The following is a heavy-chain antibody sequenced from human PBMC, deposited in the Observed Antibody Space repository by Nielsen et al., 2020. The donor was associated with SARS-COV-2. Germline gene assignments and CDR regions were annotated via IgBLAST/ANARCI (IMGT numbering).Heavy chain of an antibody. Sequence: GESLKISCAASGFTFNSYTMNWIRQAPGKGLEWISYISDSSYYTNYADSVKGRFTISRDNAKNSLYLQMISLRVEDTAEYFCARSRGDSSGYYSNTHFDYWGQGIPVTVSS. CDR1: GFTFNSYT. V-gene: IGHV3-21*05. CDR2: ISDSSYYT. J-gene: IGHJ4*02. D-gene: IGHD3-22*01. CDR3: ARSRGDSSGYYSNTHFDY.